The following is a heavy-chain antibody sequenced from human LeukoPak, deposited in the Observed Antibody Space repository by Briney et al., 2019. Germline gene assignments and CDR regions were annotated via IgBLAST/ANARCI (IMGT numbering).Heavy chain of an antibody. CDR1: GDSISSSY. V-gene: IGHV4-59*08. J-gene: IGHJ4*02. Sequence: PSETLSLTCTVSGDSISSSYWSWIRQLPGKGLEWIGFIYNSGSMTYTPSLKSRVTISVDTSKNQFSLKLGSVTAADTAVYYCARHGQSTVLSHLDSWGQGTLVTVSS. CDR2: IYNSGSM. D-gene: IGHD5/OR15-5a*01. CDR3: ARHGQSTVLSHLDS.